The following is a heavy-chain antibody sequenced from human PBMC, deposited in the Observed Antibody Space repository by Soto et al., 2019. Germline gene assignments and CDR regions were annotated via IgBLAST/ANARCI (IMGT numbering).Heavy chain of an antibody. CDR1: GFTFSSYA. D-gene: IGHD6-13*01. CDR3: AKDYSSSWNNWFDP. Sequence: PGGSLRLSCAASGFTFSSYAMSWVRQAPGKGLEWVSAISCNGGSTYYADSVKGRFTISRDNSKNSLYLQMNSLRTEDTALYYCAKDYSSSWNNWFDPWGQGTLVTVSS. CDR2: ISCNGGST. J-gene: IGHJ5*02. V-gene: IGHV3-23*01.